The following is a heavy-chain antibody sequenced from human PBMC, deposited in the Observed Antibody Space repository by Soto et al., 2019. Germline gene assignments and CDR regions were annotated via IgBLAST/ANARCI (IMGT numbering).Heavy chain of an antibody. Sequence: QVQLQEWGPGLVKPSQTLSLTCTVSGGSINSGGYYWSWIRQLPGKGLEWIGHISYSGSTYYNPSLRSRVTISADTSKKEISLKVSSVSAADTAVYFCAGEPTVKPRYYYYGMDVWGQGTTVIVSS. V-gene: IGHV4-31*03. CDR1: GGSINSGGYY. CDR2: ISYSGST. D-gene: IGHD4-4*01. J-gene: IGHJ6*02. CDR3: AGEPTVKPRYYYYGMDV.